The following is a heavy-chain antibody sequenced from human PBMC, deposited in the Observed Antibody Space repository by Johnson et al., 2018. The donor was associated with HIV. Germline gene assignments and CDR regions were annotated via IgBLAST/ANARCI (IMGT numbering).Heavy chain of an antibody. CDR2: ILYDGSNK. CDR3: AREGYGDYVGAFDI. J-gene: IGHJ3*02. CDR1: GFTFSNYA. Sequence: QVQLVESGGGVVQPGRSLRLSCAASGFTFSNYALHWVRQAPGKGLEWVAVILYDGSNKYYADSVKGRFTISRENAKNSLYLQMNSLRAGDTAVYYCAREGYGDYVGAFDIWGQGTMVTVSS. V-gene: IGHV3-30*14. D-gene: IGHD4-17*01.